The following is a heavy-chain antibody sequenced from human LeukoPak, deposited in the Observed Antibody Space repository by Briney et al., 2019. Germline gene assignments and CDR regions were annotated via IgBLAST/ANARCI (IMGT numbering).Heavy chain of an antibody. Sequence: RPSETLSLTCTVSGGSISETNYYWGWIRQPPGKGLEWIGVMYYSGNTYYNPSLKSRITISLDTSKNQFSLKLSSVTAEDKAVYYCTRYNSDGGCFDPWGQGTLVTVSS. V-gene: IGHV4-39*07. CDR1: GGSISETNYY. J-gene: IGHJ5*02. CDR3: TRYNSDGGCFDP. CDR2: MYYSGNT. D-gene: IGHD1-20*01.